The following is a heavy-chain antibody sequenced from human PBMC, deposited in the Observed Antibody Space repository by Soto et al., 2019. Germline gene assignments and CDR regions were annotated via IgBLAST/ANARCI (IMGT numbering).Heavy chain of an antibody. D-gene: IGHD3-22*01. CDR3: ARAPSVRYYDSSGYAKGKGYYYYYGMDV. J-gene: IGHJ6*02. V-gene: IGHV4-4*07. CDR2: IYTSGST. CDR1: GGSISSYY. Sequence: PSETLSLTCTVSGGSISSYYWSWIRQPAGKGLEWIRRIYTSGSTNYNPSLKSRVTMSVDTSKNQFSLKLSSVTAADTAVYYCARAPSVRYYDSSGYAKGKGYYYYYGMDVWGQGTTVTVSS.